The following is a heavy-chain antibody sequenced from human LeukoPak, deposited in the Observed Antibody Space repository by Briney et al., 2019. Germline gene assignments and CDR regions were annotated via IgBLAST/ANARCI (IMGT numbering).Heavy chain of an antibody. Sequence: SETLSLTCTVSGYSISSGYYWSWIRQPPGKGLEWIGYIYYSGSTNYNPSLKSRVTISVDTSKNQFSLKLSSVTAADTAVYYCARVGPKNYYDILTGYYNDAFDIWGQGTMVTVSS. CDR2: IYYSGST. D-gene: IGHD3-9*01. CDR1: GYSISSGYY. CDR3: ARVGPKNYYDILTGYYNDAFDI. V-gene: IGHV4-61*01. J-gene: IGHJ3*02.